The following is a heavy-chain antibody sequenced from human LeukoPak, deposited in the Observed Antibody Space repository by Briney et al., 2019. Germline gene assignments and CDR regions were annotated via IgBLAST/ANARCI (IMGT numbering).Heavy chain of an antibody. V-gene: IGHV1-18*01. CDR1: GYTFTSYG. D-gene: IGHD6-6*01. Sequence: ASVKVSCKASGYTFTSYGISWVRQAPGQGLEWMGWISAYNGNTNYAQKLQGRVTMTTDTSTSTAYMELRSLRSDDTAVYYCARARQQLVYYYYYYMDVWGKGTTVTVSS. CDR3: ARARQQLVYYYYYYMDV. J-gene: IGHJ6*03. CDR2: ISAYNGNT.